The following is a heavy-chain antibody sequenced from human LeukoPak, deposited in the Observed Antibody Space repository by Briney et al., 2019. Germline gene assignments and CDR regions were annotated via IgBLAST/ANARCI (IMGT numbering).Heavy chain of an antibody. D-gene: IGHD5-18*01. CDR3: ARDLSGVTGYTYGRRIDY. CDR1: GFTFSSYS. Sequence: GGSLRLSCAASGFTFSSYSMNWVRQAPGKGLEWVSSISSSSSYIYYADSVKGRFTISRDNAKNSLYLQMNSLRAEDTAVYYCARDLSGVTGYTYGRRIDYWGQETLVTVSS. CDR2: ISSSSSYI. V-gene: IGHV3-21*01. J-gene: IGHJ4*02.